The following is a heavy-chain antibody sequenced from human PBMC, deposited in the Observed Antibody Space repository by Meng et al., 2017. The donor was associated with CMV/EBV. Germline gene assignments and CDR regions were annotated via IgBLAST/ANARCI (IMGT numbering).Heavy chain of an antibody. CDR3: ARVTSRVAGAFDY. D-gene: IGHD1-14*01. V-gene: IGHV4-30-4*08. CDR1: GGSISSGDYY. Sequence: GQLQGPGPGLLKPSPTLSLTCTVPGGSISSGDYYWSWIRQPPGKGLEWIGYIYYSGRTYYNPSLKSRVTISVDTSKIQFSLKLSSVTAADTAVYYCARVTSRVAGAFDYWGQGTLVTVSS. CDR2: IYYSGRT. J-gene: IGHJ4*02.